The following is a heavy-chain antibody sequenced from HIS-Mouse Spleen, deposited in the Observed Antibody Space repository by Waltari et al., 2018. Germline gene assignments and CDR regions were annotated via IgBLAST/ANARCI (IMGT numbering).Heavy chain of an antibody. V-gene: IGHV1-2*02. D-gene: IGHD7-27*01. CDR3: ARDQGTGEWYFDL. J-gene: IGHJ2*01. Sequence: QVQLVQSGAEVKKPGASVKVSCKASGYTFTGYYMHWVRQAPGQGLEWMGWINPNSGSTNYAQKFQGRVTMTRDTSISTAYMELSRLRSDDTAVYYCARDQGTGEWYFDLWGRGTLVTVSS. CDR2: INPNSGST. CDR1: GYTFTGYY.